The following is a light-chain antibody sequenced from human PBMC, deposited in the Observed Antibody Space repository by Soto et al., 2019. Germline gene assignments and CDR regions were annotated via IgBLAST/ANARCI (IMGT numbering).Light chain of an antibody. V-gene: IGLV2-14*01. J-gene: IGLJ2*01. CDR1: SSDVGAYNY. CDR3: SSYTSSNTLV. CDR2: EVS. Sequence: QSALTQPASVSGSPGQSITISCTGTSSDVGAYNYVSWYQQHPGKAPKLMIFEVSDRPSGVSNRFSGSKSGNTASLTISGIQAEDEADSYCSSYTSSNTLVFGGGTKLTVL.